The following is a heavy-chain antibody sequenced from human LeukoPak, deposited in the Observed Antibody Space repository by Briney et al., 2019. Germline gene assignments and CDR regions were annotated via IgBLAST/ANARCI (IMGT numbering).Heavy chain of an antibody. CDR1: GGSIRSYY. V-gene: IGHV4-59*01. CDR2: IYYSGST. Sequence: SETLSLTCTVSGGSIRSYYWSWIRQPPGKGLEWIGYIYYSGSTIYNPSLKSRVTISVDTSKNQFSLKLSSVTVADTAVYYCARGDYYAYYYMDVWGKGTTVTVSS. J-gene: IGHJ6*03. CDR3: ARGDYYAYYYMDV.